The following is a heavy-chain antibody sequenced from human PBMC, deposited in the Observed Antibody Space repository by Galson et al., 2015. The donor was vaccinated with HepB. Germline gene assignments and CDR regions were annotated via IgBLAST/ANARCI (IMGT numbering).Heavy chain of an antibody. V-gene: IGHV4-59*02. Sequence: ETLSLTCSVSGASVSNYYWSWIRQSPGKGLEWIGYIYNSGTTKYNPSLESRVTISLDTSKNQVSLKLTSVTAADTAVYYCARVGGGYGDPWGQGTLVTVSS. CDR2: IYNSGTT. CDR3: ARVGGGYGDP. D-gene: IGHD4-17*01. J-gene: IGHJ5*02. CDR1: GASVSNYY.